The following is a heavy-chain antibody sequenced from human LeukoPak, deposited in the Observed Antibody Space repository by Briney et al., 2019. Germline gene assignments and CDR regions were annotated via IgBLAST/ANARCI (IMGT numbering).Heavy chain of an antibody. CDR2: ISGSGGST. CDR3: AKVGVEGYSSSWDYYYYGMDV. D-gene: IGHD6-13*01. Sequence: GGSLRLSCAASGFTFSSYAMSWVRQAPGKGLEWVSAISGSGGSTYYADSVKGRFTISRDNSKNTLHLQMNSLRAEDTAVYYRAKVGVEGYSSSWDYYYYGMDVWGQGTTVTVSS. V-gene: IGHV3-23*01. CDR1: GFTFSSYA. J-gene: IGHJ6*02.